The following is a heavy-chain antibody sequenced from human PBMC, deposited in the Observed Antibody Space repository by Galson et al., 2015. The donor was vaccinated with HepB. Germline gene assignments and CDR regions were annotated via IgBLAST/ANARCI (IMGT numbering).Heavy chain of an antibody. CDR3: ARGGTQSGSYSYYYCGMDV. Sequence: SVKVSCKASGYTFTSYGISWVRQAPGQGLEWMGWISAYNGNTNYAQKLQGRVTMTTDTSTSTAYMELRSLRSDDTAVYYCARGGTQSGSYSYYYCGMDVWGQGTTVTVSS. V-gene: IGHV1-18*04. CDR2: ISAYNGNT. D-gene: IGHD1-26*01. CDR1: GYTFTSYG. J-gene: IGHJ6*02.